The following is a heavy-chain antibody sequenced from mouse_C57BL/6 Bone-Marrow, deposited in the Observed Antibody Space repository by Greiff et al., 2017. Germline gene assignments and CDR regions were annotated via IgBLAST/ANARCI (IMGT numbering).Heavy chain of an antibody. Sequence: VQLQQPGAELVMPGASVKLSCKASGYTFTSYWMHWVKQRPGQGLEWIGEIDPSDSYTNYNQKFKGKSTLTVDKSSRPAYMQRSSLTSEDSAVYYGERWAMDYWGQGTSVTVAS. CDR3: ERWAMDY. J-gene: IGHJ4*01. CDR1: GYTFTSYW. V-gene: IGHV1-69*01. CDR2: IDPSDSYT.